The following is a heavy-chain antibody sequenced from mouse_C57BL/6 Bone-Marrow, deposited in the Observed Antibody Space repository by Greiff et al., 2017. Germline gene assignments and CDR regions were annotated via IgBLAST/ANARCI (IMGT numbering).Heavy chain of an antibody. D-gene: IGHD1-1*01. CDR2: IHPNTGST. J-gene: IGHJ2*01. V-gene: IGHV1-64*01. CDR3: ASRIYYYGSSYY. CDR1: GYTFTSYW. Sequence: QVQLQQPGAELVQPGASVKLSCKASGYTFTSYWMHWVKQRPGQGLEWIGMIHPNTGSTNYNEKFKSKATLTVDKSSSTAYSQLNSLTSNGTAVYYCASRIYYYGSSYYWGQGTTLTVSS.